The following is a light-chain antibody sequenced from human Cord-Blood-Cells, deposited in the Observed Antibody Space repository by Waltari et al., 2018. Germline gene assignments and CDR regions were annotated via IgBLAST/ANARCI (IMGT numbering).Light chain of an antibody. V-gene: IGKV3-15*01. Sequence: EIVMPQSPATLSVSPGERATLSCRASQSVSSNLACYQQKPGQAPRLLIYGASTRATGIPARFSGSGSGTEFTLTISSLQSEDFAVYYCQQYNNWPPVTFGQGTKLEIK. J-gene: IGKJ2*01. CDR1: QSVSSN. CDR2: GAS. CDR3: QQYNNWPPVT.